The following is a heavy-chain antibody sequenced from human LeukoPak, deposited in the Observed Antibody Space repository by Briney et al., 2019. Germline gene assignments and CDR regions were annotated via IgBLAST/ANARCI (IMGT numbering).Heavy chain of an antibody. CDR3: AKDNRRHYTSGPNPDSLH. V-gene: IGHV3-7*03. Sequence: GGSLRLSCAASGFTFSSYWMSWVRQAPGKGLEWVANIKQDGSEKYYVDSVKGRFTISRDNAKNSLYLQMNSLRVEDTAYYYCAKDNRRHYTSGPNPDSLHWGQGALVTVSS. D-gene: IGHD6-19*01. CDR1: GFTFSSYW. CDR2: IKQDGSEK. J-gene: IGHJ4*02.